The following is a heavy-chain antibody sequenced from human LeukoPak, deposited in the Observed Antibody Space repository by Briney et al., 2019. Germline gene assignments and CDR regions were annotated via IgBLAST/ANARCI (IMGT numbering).Heavy chain of an antibody. V-gene: IGHV1-2*06. J-gene: IGHJ5*02. D-gene: IGHD1-26*01. CDR1: GYTFTGYY. CDR3: ARDRIVGNNWFDP. Sequence: GASVKVSCKASGYTFTGYYMHWVRQAPGQGLEWRGRINPNSGGTNYAQKFQGRVTMTRDTSISTAYMELSRLRSDDTAVYYCARDRIVGNNWFDPWGQGTLVTVSS. CDR2: INPNSGGT.